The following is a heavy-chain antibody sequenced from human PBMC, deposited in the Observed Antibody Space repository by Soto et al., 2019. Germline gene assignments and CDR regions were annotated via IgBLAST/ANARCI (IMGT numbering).Heavy chain of an antibody. CDR3: ARDLYGSGSSMDV. J-gene: IGHJ6*02. CDR2: IWYDGSNK. CDR1: GFTFSSYG. D-gene: IGHD3-10*01. V-gene: IGHV3-33*01. Sequence: QVQLVESGGRVVQPGRSLRLSCAASGFTFSSYGMHWVRQAPGKGLEWVAVIWYDGSNKYYADSVKGRFTISRDNSKNTLYLQMNSLRAEDTAVYYCARDLYGSGSSMDVWGQGTTVTVSS.